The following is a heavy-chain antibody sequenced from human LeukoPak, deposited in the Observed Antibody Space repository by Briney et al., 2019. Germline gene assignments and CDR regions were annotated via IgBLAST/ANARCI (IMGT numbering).Heavy chain of an antibody. CDR1: GYTCTSYD. CDR3: ARGNGYNLLLLGRYFDY. D-gene: IGHD5-24*01. Sequence: ASVKVSCKASGYTCTSYDINWVRQATGQGLEWMGWMNPNSGNTGYAQKFQRRVTMTRNTSISTAYMELSSMRSEDTAVYYCARGNGYNLLLLGRYFDYWGQGTLVTVSS. J-gene: IGHJ4*02. V-gene: IGHV1-8*01. CDR2: MNPNSGNT.